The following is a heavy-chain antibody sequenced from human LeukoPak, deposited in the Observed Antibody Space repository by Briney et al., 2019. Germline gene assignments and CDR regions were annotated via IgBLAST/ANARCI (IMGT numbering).Heavy chain of an antibody. CDR3: TTRCQDGC. CDR1: GFTFSDAW. V-gene: IGHV3-15*01. J-gene: IGHJ4*02. CDR2: IKSKIDGGTI. D-gene: IGHD2-8*01. Sequence: GGSLRLSCVASGFTFSDAWMSWVRQAPGKGLEWAGRIKSKIDGGTIDYGTPVKGRFTISRDDSRNTLYLQMNSLKTEDTAVYYCTTRCQDGCWGQGTLVTVS.